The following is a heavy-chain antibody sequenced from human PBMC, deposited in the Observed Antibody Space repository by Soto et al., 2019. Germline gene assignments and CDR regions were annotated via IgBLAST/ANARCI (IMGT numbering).Heavy chain of an antibody. J-gene: IGHJ5*02. D-gene: IGHD2-2*01. V-gene: IGHV1-69*01. Sequence: QVPLVQSGAEVKKPGSSVKVSCKASGGTFSSYAISWVRQAPGQGLEWMGGIIPIFGTANYAQKFQGRVTITADESTSTAYMELSSLRSEDTAVYYCARDPGYCSSTSCYRLGGWWFDPWGQGTLVTVSS. CDR3: ARDPGYCSSTSCYRLGGWWFDP. CDR1: GGTFSSYA. CDR2: IIPIFGTA.